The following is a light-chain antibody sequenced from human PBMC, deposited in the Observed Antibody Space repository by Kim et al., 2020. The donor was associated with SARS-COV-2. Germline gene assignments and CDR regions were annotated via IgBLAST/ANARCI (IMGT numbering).Light chain of an antibody. CDR1: SLRSYY. CDR3: KSRDSSGKEM. J-gene: IGLJ3*02. Sequence: SSELTQDPAVSVALGQTVRITCQGDSLRSYYATWYQQKPRQAPVLVIYGKNNRPSGIPDRFSGSTSGNTASLTITGAQAEDEADFYCKSRDSSGKEMLGG. CDR2: GKN. V-gene: IGLV3-19*01.